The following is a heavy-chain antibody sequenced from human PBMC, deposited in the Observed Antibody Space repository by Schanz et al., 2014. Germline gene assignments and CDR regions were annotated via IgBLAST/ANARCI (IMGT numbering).Heavy chain of an antibody. CDR3: AKSMVRGTSRYYYGMDV. D-gene: IGHD3-10*01. CDR1: GFTFSSFG. J-gene: IGHJ6*02. CDR2: IQYDGSYK. V-gene: IGHV3-30*02. Sequence: QVRLVESGGGVVQPGGSLRLSCAASGFTFSSFGMHWVRQAPGKGLQWVAYIQYDGSYKYYEDSVKGRFTISRDKSKNTLYLQMNSLRAEDTAVYYCAKSMVRGTSRYYYGMDVWGQGTTVTVSS.